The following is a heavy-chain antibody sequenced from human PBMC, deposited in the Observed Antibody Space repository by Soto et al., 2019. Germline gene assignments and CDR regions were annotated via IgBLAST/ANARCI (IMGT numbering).Heavy chain of an antibody. J-gene: IGHJ5*02. CDR3: AGAVAGTWLES. CDR1: GGSISSYY. D-gene: IGHD6-19*01. V-gene: IGHV4-59*01. Sequence: QVQLQESGPGLVKPSETLSLTCTVSGGSISSYYRSWILQPPGKGLEWIGYIYYSGSTNYNPSLKSRVTISVDTSKNQFSLKLSSVTAADTAVYYCAGAVAGTWLESWGQGTLVTVST. CDR2: IYYSGST.